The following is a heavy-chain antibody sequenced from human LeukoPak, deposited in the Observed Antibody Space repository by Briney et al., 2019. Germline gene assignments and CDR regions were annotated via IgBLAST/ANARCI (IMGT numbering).Heavy chain of an antibody. J-gene: IGHJ3*02. CDR3: AREINYCSSTSCYRRGSAFDI. CDR1: GGSFSGYY. D-gene: IGHD2-2*01. CDR2: INHSGST. Sequence: PSETLSLTCAVYGGSFSGYYWSWIRQPPGKGLEWIGEINHSGSTNYNPSLKSRVTISVDTSKNQFSLKLSSVTAADTAVYYCAREINYCSSTSCYRRGSAFDIWGQGTMVTVSS. V-gene: IGHV4-34*01.